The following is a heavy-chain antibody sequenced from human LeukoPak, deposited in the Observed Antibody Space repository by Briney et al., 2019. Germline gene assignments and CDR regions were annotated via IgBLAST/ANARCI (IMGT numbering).Heavy chain of an antibody. Sequence: ASVKVSCKASGYTFTSYAMHWVRQAPGQRLEWMGWINAANGNTKYSQNFQGRVTITRDTSASTAYMELSSLRSEDTAVYYCARGVTSGTYRNSDYWGQGTLVTVSS. CDR3: ARGVTSGTYRNSDY. J-gene: IGHJ4*02. D-gene: IGHD1-26*01. V-gene: IGHV1-3*01. CDR2: INAANGNT. CDR1: GYTFTSYA.